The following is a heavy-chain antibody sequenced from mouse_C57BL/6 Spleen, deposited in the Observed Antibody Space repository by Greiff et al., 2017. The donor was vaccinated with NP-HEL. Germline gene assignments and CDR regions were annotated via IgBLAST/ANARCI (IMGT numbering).Heavy chain of an antibody. Sequence: VQLQQPGAELVKPGASVKMSCKASGYTFTSYWITWVKQRPGQGLEWIGDIYPGSGSTNYNEKFKSKATLTVDTSSSTAYMQLSSLTSEDSAVYYCARSEYDPAWFAYWGQGTLVTVSA. J-gene: IGHJ3*01. CDR1: GYTFTSYW. D-gene: IGHD2-3*01. V-gene: IGHV1-55*01. CDR2: IYPGSGST. CDR3: ARSEYDPAWFAY.